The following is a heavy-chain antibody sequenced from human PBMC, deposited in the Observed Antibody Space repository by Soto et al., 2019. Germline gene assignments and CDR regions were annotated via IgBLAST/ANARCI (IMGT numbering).Heavy chain of an antibody. Sequence: SQTLSLTCAITGDSVSSNSAAWNWIRQSPSRGLEWLGRTYYRSKWYNDYAVSVKSRITINPDTSKNHFSLQLNSVTPEDTAVYYCARLAPGGRGGGGDYWGQGTLVTAPQ. J-gene: IGHJ4*02. CDR2: TYYRSKWYN. D-gene: IGHD3-16*01. CDR1: GDSVSSNSAA. V-gene: IGHV6-1*01. CDR3: ARLAPGGRGGGGDY.